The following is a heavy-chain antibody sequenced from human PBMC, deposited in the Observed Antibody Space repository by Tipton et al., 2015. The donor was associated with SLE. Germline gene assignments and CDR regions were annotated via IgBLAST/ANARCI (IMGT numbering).Heavy chain of an antibody. Sequence: TLSLTCTVSGGSISSYYWSWIRQPPGKGLEWIGYIYYSGSTNSNPSLKSRVTISVDTSKNQFSLKLSSVTAADTAVYYCARESSWDPLFDYWGQGTLVTVSS. D-gene: IGHD6-13*01. CDR1: GGSISSYY. J-gene: IGHJ4*02. V-gene: IGHV4-59*01. CDR3: ARESSWDPLFDY. CDR2: IYYSGST.